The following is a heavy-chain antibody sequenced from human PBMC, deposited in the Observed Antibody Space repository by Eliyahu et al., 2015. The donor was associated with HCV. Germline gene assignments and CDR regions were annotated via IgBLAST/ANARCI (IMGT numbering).Heavy chain of an antibody. Sequence: EVQLVESGGGLVKPGGSLRLSCAASGFTFXNAWXXXVRXAPGMEWGGRIKSKTXGGTTDYAAPVKGRFTISRDDSKNTLYLQMNSLKTEDTAVYYCTTGRDCGGDCYSTQGYYYYYYGMDVWGQGTTVTVSS. V-gene: IGHV3-15*01. J-gene: IGHJ6*02. CDR2: IKSKTXGGTT. D-gene: IGHD2-21*02. CDR1: GFTFXNAW. CDR3: TTGRDCGGDCYSTQGYYYYYYGMDV.